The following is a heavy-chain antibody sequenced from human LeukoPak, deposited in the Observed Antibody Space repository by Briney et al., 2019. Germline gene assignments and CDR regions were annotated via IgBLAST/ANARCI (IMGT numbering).Heavy chain of an antibody. J-gene: IGHJ4*02. CDR2: FDPEDGET. D-gene: IGHD4-11*01. CDR3: ATGPGYSNYFGY. CDR1: GYTLTELS. V-gene: IGHV1-24*01. Sequence: ASVKVSCKVSGYTLTELSMHWVRQAPGKGLEWMGGFDPEDGETIYAQKFQGRVTMTEDTSTDTAYMELSSLRSEDTAVYYCATGPGYSNYFGYWGQGTLVTVSS.